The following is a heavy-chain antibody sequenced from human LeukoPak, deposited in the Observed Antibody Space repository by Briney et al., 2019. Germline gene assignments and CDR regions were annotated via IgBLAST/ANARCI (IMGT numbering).Heavy chain of an antibody. CDR1: AFTFDDYG. V-gene: IGHV3-48*03. D-gene: IGHD4-17*01. J-gene: IGHJ6*02. Sequence: PGRSLRLSCAAPAFTFDDYGMSWVRHDPGKGLEWVSYISSSGSTIYYAASVKGRFTISRDNAKNSLYLQMDSLRAEDTAVYYCAGTDYGDYSWPPGMDVWGQGTTVTVSS. CDR3: AGTDYGDYSWPPGMDV. CDR2: ISSSGSTI.